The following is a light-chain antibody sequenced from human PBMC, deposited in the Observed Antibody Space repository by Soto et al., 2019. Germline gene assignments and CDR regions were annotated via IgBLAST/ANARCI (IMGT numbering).Light chain of an antibody. CDR3: QQYSLFSPTT. V-gene: IGKV1-5*03. J-gene: IGKJ2*01. Sequence: DFQMTQSPSTLSASVGDRVTITCRARQSVDSWLAWYQQKPGKAPKVLIYKASTLESGVPSRFSGSGSGTEFTLTITNVQPEDVATYHCQQYSLFSPTTFGQGTRVEIK. CDR1: QSVDSW. CDR2: KAS.